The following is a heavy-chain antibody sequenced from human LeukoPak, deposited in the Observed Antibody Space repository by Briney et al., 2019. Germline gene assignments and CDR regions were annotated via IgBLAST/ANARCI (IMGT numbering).Heavy chain of an antibody. V-gene: IGHV3-21*01. Sequence: PGGSLRLSCAASGFTFSSYSMNWVRQAPGKGLEWVSSISSSSTYIYYADSVRGRFAISRDNAKNSLYLQMNSLRAEDTAVYYCARESHGSFDYWGQGSLVTVSS. CDR1: GFTFSSYS. CDR2: ISSSSTYI. CDR3: ARESHGSFDY. J-gene: IGHJ4*02.